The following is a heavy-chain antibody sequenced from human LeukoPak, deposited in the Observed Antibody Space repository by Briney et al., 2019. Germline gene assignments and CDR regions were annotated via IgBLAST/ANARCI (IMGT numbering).Heavy chain of an antibody. D-gene: IGHD3-10*01. Sequence: SETLSLTCSVSGDSISYFYWSWIRQAAGKGLEWIGRINSSGSTEYNASLKSRVTMSVDTSKNQFSLKLSSVTAADTAVYYCARPTRLTPMVRGSRRADAFDIWGQGTMVTVSS. J-gene: IGHJ3*02. CDR2: INSSGST. CDR1: GDSISYFY. V-gene: IGHV4-4*07. CDR3: ARPTRLTPMVRGSRRADAFDI.